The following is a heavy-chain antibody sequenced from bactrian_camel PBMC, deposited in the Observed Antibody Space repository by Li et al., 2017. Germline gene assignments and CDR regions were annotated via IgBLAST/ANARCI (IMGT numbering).Heavy chain of an antibody. CDR3: AAEGRGGGYKETY. V-gene: IGHV3S6*01. J-gene: IGHJ4*01. CDR2: FWSDGDT. Sequence: HVQLVESGGGLVQPGGSLRLSCTASGVTFSRYVLFWVRQAPGKGLEWVSGFWSDGDTQYGESVKGRFTISRDNAKNVLYLQMNSLEPEDTGVYYCAAEGRGGGYKETYWAQGTQVTVS. CDR1: GVTFSRYV. D-gene: IGHD2*01.